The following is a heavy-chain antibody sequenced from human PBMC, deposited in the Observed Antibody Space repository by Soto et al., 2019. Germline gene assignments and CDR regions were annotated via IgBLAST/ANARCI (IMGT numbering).Heavy chain of an antibody. CDR1: GYTFTGYA. CDR3: ARQYYDILTGRNKYNWFDP. D-gene: IGHD3-9*01. Sequence: ASVKVSCKASGYTFTGYAMHWVRQAPGQRLEWMGWINAGNGNTGYAQKFQGRVTMTRNTSISTAYMELSSLRSEDTAVYYCARQYYDILTGRNKYNWFDPWGQGTLVTVSS. CDR2: INAGNGNT. V-gene: IGHV1-3*01. J-gene: IGHJ5*02.